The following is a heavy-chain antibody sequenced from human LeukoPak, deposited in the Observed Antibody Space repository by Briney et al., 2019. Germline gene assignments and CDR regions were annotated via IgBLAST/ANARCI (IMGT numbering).Heavy chain of an antibody. J-gene: IGHJ5*02. CDR2: ISGSGGST. Sequence: GSLRLSCAASGFTFSSYAMSWVRQAPGKGLEWVSAISGSGGSTYYADSVKGRFTISRDNAKNSLYLQMNSLRAEDTAVYYCARDLPFSSYYDFWSGYFDPWGQGTLVTVSS. V-gene: IGHV3-23*01. D-gene: IGHD3-3*01. CDR1: GFTFSSYA. CDR3: ARDLPFSSYYDFWSGYFDP.